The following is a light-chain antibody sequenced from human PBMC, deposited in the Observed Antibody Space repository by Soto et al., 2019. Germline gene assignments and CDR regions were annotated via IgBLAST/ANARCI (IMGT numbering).Light chain of an antibody. CDR1: QSVSSY. CDR2: DAS. Sequence: EIVLTQSPATLSLSPGERATLSCRASQSVSSYLAWYHQKPGQAPRLLIYDASNRATGIPARFSGSGSGTDFTLTTSSLEPEDFAVYYCQHRSNWPGTFGQGTNVEIK. J-gene: IGKJ1*01. CDR3: QHRSNWPGT. V-gene: IGKV3-11*01.